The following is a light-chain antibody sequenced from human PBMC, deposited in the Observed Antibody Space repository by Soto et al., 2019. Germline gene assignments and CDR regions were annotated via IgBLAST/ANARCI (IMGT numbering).Light chain of an antibody. V-gene: IGKV3-20*01. CDR1: QSISNNF. CDR2: GAS. Sequence: EIVLTQSPGTLSLSPGERATLSCRASQSISNNFLAWYQQKPGQAPWLLIYGASTRATGIPDRFSGSGSGTDFTLTINRLEPEDFAVYYCQQYGSSPWTFGQGTKVDIK. CDR3: QQYGSSPWT. J-gene: IGKJ1*01.